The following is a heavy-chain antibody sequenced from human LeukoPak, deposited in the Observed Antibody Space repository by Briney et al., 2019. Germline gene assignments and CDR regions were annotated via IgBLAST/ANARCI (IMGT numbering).Heavy chain of an antibody. D-gene: IGHD3-10*01. CDR2: IYYSGST. CDR1: GGSISSYY. J-gene: IGHJ4*02. Sequence: PSETLSLTCTVSGGSISSYYWSWIRQPPGKGLEWIGYIYYSGSTNYNPSLDSRVTISVDTSKNQFSLKLSSVTAADTAVYYCAGGGSYYFDYWGQGTLVTVSS. V-gene: IGHV4-59*01. CDR3: AGGGSYYFDY.